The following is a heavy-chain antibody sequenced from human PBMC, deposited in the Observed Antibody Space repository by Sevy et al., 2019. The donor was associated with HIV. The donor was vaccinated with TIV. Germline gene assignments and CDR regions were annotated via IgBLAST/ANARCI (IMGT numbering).Heavy chain of an antibody. Sequence: GGSLRLSCAASGFTFNNYAMSWVRQTPGKGLEWVSGISGSGGSTYYADSVKGRFTISRDNSKNTLDLQMNSLRAEDTVVYYCAKDRSYTSGPNWFDPWGQGILVTVSS. J-gene: IGHJ5*02. CDR2: ISGSGGST. D-gene: IGHD6-19*01. V-gene: IGHV3-23*01. CDR1: GFTFNNYA. CDR3: AKDRSYTSGPNWFDP.